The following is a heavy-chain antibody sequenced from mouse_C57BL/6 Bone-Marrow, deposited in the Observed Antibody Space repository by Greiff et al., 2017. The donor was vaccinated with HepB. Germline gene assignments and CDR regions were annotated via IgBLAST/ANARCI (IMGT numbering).Heavy chain of an antibody. CDR1: GFTFSDYG. CDR3: ARLNYGSSYWWYFDV. D-gene: IGHD1-1*01. CDR2: ISSGSSTI. J-gene: IGHJ1*03. V-gene: IGHV5-17*01. Sequence: EVMLVESGGGLVKPGGSLKLSCAASGFTFSDYGMHWVRQAPEKGLEWVAYISSGSSTIYYADTVKGRFTISRDNAKNTLFLQMTSLRSEDTAMYYCARLNYGSSYWWYFDVWGTGTTVTVSS.